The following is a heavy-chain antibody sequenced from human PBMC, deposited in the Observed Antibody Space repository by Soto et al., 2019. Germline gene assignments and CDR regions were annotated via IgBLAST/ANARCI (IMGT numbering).Heavy chain of an antibody. Sequence: QVQLVESGGGVVQPGRSLRLSCAASGFTFSSYGMHWVRQAPGKGLEWVAVISYDGSNKYYADSVKGRFTISRDNSKNTLYLQMNSLRAEDTAVYYCAKDMAWGGATGTQRGAFDYWGQGTLVTVSS. J-gene: IGHJ4*02. CDR2: ISYDGSNK. D-gene: IGHD1-1*01. CDR3: AKDMAWGGATGTQRGAFDY. CDR1: GFTFSSYG. V-gene: IGHV3-30*18.